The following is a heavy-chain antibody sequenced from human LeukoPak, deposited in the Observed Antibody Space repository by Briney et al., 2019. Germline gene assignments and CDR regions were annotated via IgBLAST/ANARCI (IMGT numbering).Heavy chain of an antibody. CDR1: GGSFSDYY. J-gene: IGHJ4*02. Sequence: SETLSLTCAVSGGSFSDYYWNWIRQSPGKGLEWIGETNHSGNTEFNPSLESRVTISVDTSKSQFSLKMSSMTAADTAVYWCASRASKRPLGYWGQGTLVTVSS. D-gene: IGHD3-16*01. CDR3: ASRASKRPLGY. CDR2: TNHSGNT. V-gene: IGHV4-34*01.